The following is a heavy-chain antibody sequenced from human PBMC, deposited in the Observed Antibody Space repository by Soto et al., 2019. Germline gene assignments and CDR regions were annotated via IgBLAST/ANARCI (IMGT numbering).Heavy chain of an antibody. CDR1: GGSFSGYY. V-gene: IGHV4-59*08. J-gene: IGHJ4*02. Sequence: PSETLSLTCAVYGGSFSGYYWGWIRQPPGKGLEWIGYIYYSGSTNYNPSLKSRVTISVDTSKNQFSLELSSVTAADTAVYYCARHSTRYRKSLDYWGQGTQVTVSS. D-gene: IGHD6-13*01. CDR2: IYYSGST. CDR3: ARHSTRYRKSLDY.